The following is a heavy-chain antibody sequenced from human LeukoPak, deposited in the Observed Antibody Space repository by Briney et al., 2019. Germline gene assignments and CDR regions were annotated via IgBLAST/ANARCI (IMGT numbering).Heavy chain of an antibody. CDR2: IRQDGSEK. V-gene: IGHV3-7*03. Sequence: GGSLRLSCAASGFTFSNYWMTWVRQAPGKGLEWVANIRQDGSEKYYVDSVKGRFTISRDNAKNSLYLQMNSLRVEDTAVYYCAREIYSYGTKRSFDYWGQGTLVTVSS. D-gene: IGHD5-18*01. J-gene: IGHJ4*02. CDR1: GFTFSNYW. CDR3: AREIYSYGTKRSFDY.